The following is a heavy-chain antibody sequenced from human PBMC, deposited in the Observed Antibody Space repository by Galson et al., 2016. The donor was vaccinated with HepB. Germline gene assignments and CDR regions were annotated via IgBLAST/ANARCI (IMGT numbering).Heavy chain of an antibody. CDR2: IFWNADL. V-gene: IGHV2-5*01. CDR1: GFSLSTSGVG. Sequence: PALVKPTQTLTLTCTFSGFSLSTSGVGVGWIRQPPGKALEWLAVIFWNADLRYNPSLKTRLTITKDTSKNQVVLTMTYMDPVDTATYYCAHIVNSQYLYYYAYDFDYWGQGTLVTVSS. J-gene: IGHJ4*02. D-gene: IGHD3-22*01. CDR3: AHIVNSQYLYYYAYDFDY.